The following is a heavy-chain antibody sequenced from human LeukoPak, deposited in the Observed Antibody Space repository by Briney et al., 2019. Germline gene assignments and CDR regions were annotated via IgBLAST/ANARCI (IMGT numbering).Heavy chain of an antibody. J-gene: IGHJ4*02. V-gene: IGHV3-23*01. D-gene: IGHD3-10*01. CDR3: AKDPLVRGVIMYYFDY. CDR2: ISGSGGST. Sequence: GGSLRLSRAASGFTLSSYAMSWGRQAPGKGQEWGSAISGSGGSTYYADSVKGRFTISRDNSKNTLYLQMNSLRAEDTAVYYCAKDPLVRGVIMYYFDYWGQGTLVTVSS. CDR1: GFTLSSYA.